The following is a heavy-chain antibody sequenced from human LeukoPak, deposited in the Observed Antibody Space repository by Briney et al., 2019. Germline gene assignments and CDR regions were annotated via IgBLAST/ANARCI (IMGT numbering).Heavy chain of an antibody. CDR1: GFTFSSYS. J-gene: IGHJ4*02. CDR2: ISGSGGST. CDR3: ARGSLVHYYGSGSYRIRAGFDS. V-gene: IGHV3-23*01. D-gene: IGHD3-10*01. Sequence: GGSLRLSCAASGFTFSSYSMSWVRQAPGKGLEWVSAISGSGGSTYYADSVKGRFTISRDNAKNPLYLQMNSLRAEDTAVYYCARGSLVHYYGSGSYRIRAGFDSWGQGTLVTVSS.